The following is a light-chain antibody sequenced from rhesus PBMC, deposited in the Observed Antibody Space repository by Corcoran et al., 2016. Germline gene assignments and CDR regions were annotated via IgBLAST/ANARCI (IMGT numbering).Light chain of an antibody. CDR3: LQHSNWPLT. CDR1: QSVSSS. V-gene: IGKV3-24*01. CDR2: GAS. J-gene: IGKJ3*01. Sequence: EIVMTQSPATLSLSPGERATLSCRASQSVSSSLAWYQQKPGPAPGLLIYGASSRATDSPDKFSGSGSGTDFTLPISSLEPEDVAVYYCLQHSNWPLTFGPGTKLDIK.